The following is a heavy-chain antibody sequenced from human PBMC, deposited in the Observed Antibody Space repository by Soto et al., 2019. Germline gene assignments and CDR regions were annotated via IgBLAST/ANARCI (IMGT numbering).Heavy chain of an antibody. V-gene: IGHV4-4*02. J-gene: IGHJ4*02. CDR1: GGSISSSNW. Sequence: PSETLSLTCAVSGGSISSSNWWSWVRQPPGKGLEWIGCISYGGSTSYNASLKSRVTISVDTSENQFSLKLSSVTAADTAVYYCSRVILVWGQGTLVTVSS. CDR3: SRVILV. CDR2: ISYGGST. D-gene: IGHD2-21*01.